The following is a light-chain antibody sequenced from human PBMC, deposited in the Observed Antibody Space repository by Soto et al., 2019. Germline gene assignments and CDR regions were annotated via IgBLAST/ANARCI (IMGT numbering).Light chain of an antibody. Sequence: QSALTQPRSVSGSPGQSVTISCTGTSSDVGRYNFVSWYQQNPGKAPKLIIYSVTKRPSGVPDRFSGSKSGNTASLTISGLRAEDEADYYCCSHAGTNTFGVFGGGTKVTVL. V-gene: IGLV2-11*01. CDR3: CSHAGTNTFGV. CDR1: SSDVGRYNF. CDR2: SVT. J-gene: IGLJ3*02.